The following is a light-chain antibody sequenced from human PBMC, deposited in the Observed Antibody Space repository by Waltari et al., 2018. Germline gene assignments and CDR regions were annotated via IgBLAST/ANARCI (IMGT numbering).Light chain of an antibody. J-gene: IGKJ1*01. CDR3: QHYVRLPAT. CDR2: GGT. Sequence: DIVLTPSPGTLSLSPGERATLSCRASQSVSRALAWYQQKPGQAPRLLIYGGTRATGIPDRFSGSGSGTDFSLTISRLEPEDFAVYYCQHYVRLPATFGQGTKVEIK. V-gene: IGKV3-20*01. CDR1: QSVSRA.